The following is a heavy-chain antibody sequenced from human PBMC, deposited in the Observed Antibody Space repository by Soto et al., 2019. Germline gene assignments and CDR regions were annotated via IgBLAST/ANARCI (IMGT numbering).Heavy chain of an antibody. J-gene: IGHJ4*02. CDR1: GFILSNYC. V-gene: IGHV3-74*01. Sequence: EVQLVESGGALVQAGGSLRLSCAASGFILSNYCMHWVRQAPGKGLVWVSRIRYDGSASTYADSVKGRFAISRHNAKDTLYLQMNSLRAEDTAVYYCVRDLQLWFLDYWGQGTLVTVSS. CDR3: VRDLQLWFLDY. CDR2: IRYDGSAS. D-gene: IGHD5-18*01.